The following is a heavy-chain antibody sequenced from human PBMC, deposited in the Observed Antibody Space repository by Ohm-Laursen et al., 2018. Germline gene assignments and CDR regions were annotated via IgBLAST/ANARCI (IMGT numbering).Heavy chain of an antibody. D-gene: IGHD4-17*01. CDR3: ARSEYGDYGDY. CDR1: GGSISSSSYY. J-gene: IGHJ4*02. V-gene: IGHV4-39*07. CDR2: MYYSGNT. Sequence: GTLSLTCIVSGGSISSSSYYWGWIRQPPGKGLEWIGGMYYSGNTYYNPSLKSRVTISVDTSKNQFSLKLSSVTAADTAVYYCARSEYGDYGDYWGQGTLVTVSS.